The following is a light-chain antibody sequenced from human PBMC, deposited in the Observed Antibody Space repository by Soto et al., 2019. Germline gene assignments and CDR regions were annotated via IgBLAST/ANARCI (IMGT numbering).Light chain of an antibody. CDR3: KEYDSLPPT. CDR2: DAY. CDR1: QDIRNY. J-gene: IGKJ5*01. V-gene: IGKV1-33*01. Sequence: DIQMTQSPSCLSASIGARVTITCQASQDIRNYLNWYRQKPGKAHNLLIYDAYNLHPGVQSRFSGSGSGTDFTLTISSLQPEDIATYYCKEYDSLPPTFGQGTRLEI.